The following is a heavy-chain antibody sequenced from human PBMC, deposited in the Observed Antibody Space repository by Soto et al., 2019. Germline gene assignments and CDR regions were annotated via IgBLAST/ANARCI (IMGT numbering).Heavy chain of an antibody. V-gene: IGHV3-23*01. Sequence: PGGSLRLSCAASGFTFSSYAMSWVRQAPGKGLEWVSAISGSGGSTYYADSVKGRFTISRDNSKNTLYLQMNSLRAEDTAVYYCANFWSYGLDPLDYWGQGTLVTVSS. CDR3: ANFWSYGLDPLDY. CDR1: GFTFSSYA. CDR2: ISGSGGST. J-gene: IGHJ4*02. D-gene: IGHD5-18*01.